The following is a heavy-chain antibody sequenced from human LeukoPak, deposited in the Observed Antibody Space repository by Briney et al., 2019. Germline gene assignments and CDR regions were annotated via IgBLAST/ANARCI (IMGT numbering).Heavy chain of an antibody. CDR2: IWYDGSNK. CDR3: ARDFRSFSGHILDY. D-gene: IGHD2-21*01. V-gene: IGHV3-33*01. J-gene: IGHJ4*02. CDR1: GFTFSSYG. Sequence: GGSLRLFCAASGFTFSSYGMHGVRQAPGKALEWVAVIWYDGSNKHYADSVKGRFTISRDNSKNTLYLQMNSLRAEDTAVYYCARDFRSFSGHILDYWGQGTLVTVSS.